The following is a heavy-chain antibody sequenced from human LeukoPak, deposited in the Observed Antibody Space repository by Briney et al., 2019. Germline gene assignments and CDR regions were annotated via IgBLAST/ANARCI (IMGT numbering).Heavy chain of an antibody. V-gene: IGHV3-23*01. D-gene: IGHD5-18*01. CDR2: ISGTGDST. CDR1: GFTFGSYG. CDR3: ARESYAWIQLWFDY. Sequence: GGSLRLSCAASGFTFGSYGMNWVRQAPGKGLEWVSGISGTGDSTYYADSVRGRFTISRDNAKNSLYLQTNSLRAEDTAVYYCARESYAWIQLWFDYWGQGTLVTVSS. J-gene: IGHJ4*02.